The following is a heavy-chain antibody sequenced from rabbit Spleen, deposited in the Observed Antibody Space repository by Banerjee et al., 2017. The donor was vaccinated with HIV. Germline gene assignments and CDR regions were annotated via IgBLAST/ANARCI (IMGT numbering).Heavy chain of an antibody. V-gene: IGHV1S40*01. Sequence: QSLEESGGDLVKPGASLTLTCTASGFSFSSSYWICWVRQAPGKGLEWIACIDTGSSGFTYFASWAKGRFTIPKASSTTVTLQMTSLTAADTATYFCARDTATSFSTYGMDLWGQGTLVTVS. CDR1: GFSFSSSYW. CDR3: ARDTATSFSTYGMDL. D-gene: IGHD1-1*01. CDR2: IDTGSSGFT. J-gene: IGHJ6*01.